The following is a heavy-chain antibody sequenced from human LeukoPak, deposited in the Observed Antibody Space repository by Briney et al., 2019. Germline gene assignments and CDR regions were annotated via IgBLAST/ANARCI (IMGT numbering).Heavy chain of an antibody. CDR2: IYFSGAT. Sequence: SETLSLTCTVSGVSISNYYWSWIRQSPVKGLEWIGYIYFSGATNYNPSLKSRVTISVDTSKNQFSLKLSSVTAADTAVYYCAREDPQTTVPEGLDVWGQGTTVTVSS. V-gene: IGHV4-59*01. J-gene: IGHJ6*02. CDR1: GVSISNYY. CDR3: AREDPQTTVPEGLDV. D-gene: IGHD4-17*01.